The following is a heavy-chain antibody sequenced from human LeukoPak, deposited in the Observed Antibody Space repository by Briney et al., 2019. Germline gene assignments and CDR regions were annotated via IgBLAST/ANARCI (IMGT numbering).Heavy chain of an antibody. CDR3: ARSSAYDY. V-gene: IGHV1-46*01. Sequence: APVKISCKASGYTFTSYYMPAVRQAPGQGLEWMGTINPSGGSTSYAQKFQGRVTMTRDTSTSTVDMELSSLRSEDTAVFYCARSSAYDYWGQGTLVTVSS. J-gene: IGHJ4*02. CDR2: INPSGGST. D-gene: IGHD3-22*01. CDR1: GYTFTSYY.